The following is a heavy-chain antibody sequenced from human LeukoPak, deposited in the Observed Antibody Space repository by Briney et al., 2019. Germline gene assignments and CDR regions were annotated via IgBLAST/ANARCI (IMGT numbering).Heavy chain of an antibody. CDR2: INHSGST. D-gene: IGHD3-22*01. Sequence: SETLSLTCAVYGGSFSGYYWSWIRQPPGKGLEWIGEINHSGSTNYNPSLKSRVTMSVDTSKNQFSLKLSSVTAADTAVYYCARVSSPDSSGSYDYWGQGTLVTVSS. J-gene: IGHJ4*02. CDR1: GGSFSGYY. V-gene: IGHV4-34*01. CDR3: ARVSSPDSSGSYDY.